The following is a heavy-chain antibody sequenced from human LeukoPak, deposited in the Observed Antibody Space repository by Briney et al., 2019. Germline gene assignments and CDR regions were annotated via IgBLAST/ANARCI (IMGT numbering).Heavy chain of an antibody. V-gene: IGHV3-48*03. CDR1: GFTFSSDA. CDR3: ARGPAVTNYYYAMDV. J-gene: IGHJ6*02. D-gene: IGHD4-17*01. Sequence: PGGSLRLSCAASGFTFSSDAMTWVRQAPGKGLEWISYITSSGTTIYYADSVKGRFTISRDNAKNSLYLQMNSLRAEDTAVYYCARGPAVTNYYYAMDVWGQGTTVTVSS. CDR2: ITSSGTTI.